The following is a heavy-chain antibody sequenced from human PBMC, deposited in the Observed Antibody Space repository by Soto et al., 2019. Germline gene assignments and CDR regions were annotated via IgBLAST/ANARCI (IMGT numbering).Heavy chain of an antibody. CDR1: GGTFSSYA. Sequence: QVQLVQSGAEVKKPGSSVKVSCKASGGTFSSYAISWVRQAPGQWLEWMGVIIPIFGTANYAQKFQGRVTITADKSTSTAYMELSSLRSEDTAVYYCARGGMREMAQGYFDYWGQGTLVTVSS. D-gene: IGHD3-16*01. V-gene: IGHV1-69*06. CDR3: ARGGMREMAQGYFDY. CDR2: IIPIFGTA. J-gene: IGHJ4*02.